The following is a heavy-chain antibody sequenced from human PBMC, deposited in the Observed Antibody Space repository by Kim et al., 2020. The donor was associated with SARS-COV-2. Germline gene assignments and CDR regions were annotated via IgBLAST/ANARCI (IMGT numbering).Heavy chain of an antibody. V-gene: IGHV3-15*01. CDR3: TTDMYSSGWYPSGFDY. J-gene: IGHJ4*02. CDR2: IKSKTDGGTT. D-gene: IGHD6-19*01. Sequence: GGSLRLSCAASGFTFSNAWMSWVRQAPGKGLEWVGRIKSKTDGGTTDYAAPVKGRFTISRDDSKNTLYLQMNSLKTEDTAVYYCTTDMYSSGWYPSGFDYWGQGTLVTVSS. CDR1: GFTFSNAW.